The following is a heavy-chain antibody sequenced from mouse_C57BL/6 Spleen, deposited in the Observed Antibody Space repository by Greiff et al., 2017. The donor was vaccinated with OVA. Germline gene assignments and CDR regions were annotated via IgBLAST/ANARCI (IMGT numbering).Heavy chain of an antibody. CDR3: ARSYISDFDY. D-gene: IGHD2-10*01. Sequence: EVKLMESGGGLVKPGGSLKLSCAASGFTFSSYTMSWVRQTPEKRLEWVATISGGGGNTYYPDSVKGRFTISRDNAKNTLYLQMSSLRSEDTALYYCARSYISDFDYWGQGTTLTVSS. CDR2: ISGGGGNT. V-gene: IGHV5-9*01. CDR1: GFTFSSYT. J-gene: IGHJ2*01.